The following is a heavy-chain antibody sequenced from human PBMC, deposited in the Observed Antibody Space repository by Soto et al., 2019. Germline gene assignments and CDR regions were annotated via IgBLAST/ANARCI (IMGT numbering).Heavy chain of an antibody. CDR1: GYSFSTYW. Sequence: PGESLKISCKGSGYSFSTYWIGWVRQLPGKGLEWMGVVHPDDSDTRYSPSFQGQVTISADKSIRTAYLQWSSLKASDTAMFYFLRGSRYYYDGNDQVPDYWGQGTLVTVSS. CDR3: LRGSRYYYDGNDQVPDY. CDR2: VHPDDSDT. V-gene: IGHV5-51*01. J-gene: IGHJ4*02. D-gene: IGHD3-22*01.